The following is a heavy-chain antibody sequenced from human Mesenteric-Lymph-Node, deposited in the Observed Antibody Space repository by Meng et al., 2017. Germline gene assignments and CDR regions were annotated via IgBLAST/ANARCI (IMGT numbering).Heavy chain of an antibody. CDR1: GFTSSSYA. Sequence: GESLKISCAASGFTSSSYAMSWVRQAPGKGLEWVSAISGSGGSTYYADSVKGRFTISRDTSKNTLYLQMNSLRAEDMAVYYCAKGEDSGGSCYSAFDIWGQGTMVTVSS. CDR3: AKGEDSGGSCYSAFDI. V-gene: IGHV3-23*01. J-gene: IGHJ3*02. D-gene: IGHD2-15*01. CDR2: ISGSGGST.